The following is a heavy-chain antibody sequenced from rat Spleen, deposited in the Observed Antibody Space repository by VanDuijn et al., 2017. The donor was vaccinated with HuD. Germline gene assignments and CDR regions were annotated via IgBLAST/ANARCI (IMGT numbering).Heavy chain of an antibody. CDR1: GFSLTNYG. CDR2: ISSGEST. V-gene: IGHV2S8*01. J-gene: IGHJ2*01. CDR3: ARADVAAIATGGI. D-gene: IGHD1-2*01. Sequence: QVQLKESGPDLVQPSQTLSLTCTVSGFSLTNYGVTWVRQPPGKGLEWLAAISSGESTYYNSVLKSRLRISRDTSKRLIYLKRNRLQTEDTATYFCARADVAAIATGGIWGQGFMATVSS.